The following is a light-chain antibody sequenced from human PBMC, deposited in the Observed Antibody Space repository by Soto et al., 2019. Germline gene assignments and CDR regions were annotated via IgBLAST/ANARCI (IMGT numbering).Light chain of an antibody. CDR3: QQYGSSPFT. CDR2: AAS. J-gene: IGKJ4*01. V-gene: IGKV3-20*01. Sequence: EIVLTQSPGTLSLTPGERATLSCRPSQSVTSSFLAWYQQKPGQAPRLLIYAASSRATGIPDRFSGSGSGTDFTLTISRLEPEDFAVYYCQQYGSSPFTFGGGTKVDI. CDR1: QSVTSSF.